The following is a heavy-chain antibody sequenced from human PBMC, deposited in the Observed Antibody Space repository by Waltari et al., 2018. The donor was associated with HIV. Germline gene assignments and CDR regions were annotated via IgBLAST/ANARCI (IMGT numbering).Heavy chain of an antibody. CDR2: MSYDGKT. V-gene: IGHV3-30*03. Sequence: QVKLVESGGAVVQSGGSLSLSCGVSGFEVRSYGMHWVRQAPGKGLEWVGVMSYDGKTYFSDDVKGRFTMSRDTSKNTMFLQMDRLKIDDRAVYYCARDLNMLYHGSGFDYWGPGTPVTV. CDR1: GFEVRSYG. J-gene: IGHJ4*02. D-gene: IGHD3-10*01. CDR3: ARDLNMLYHGSGFDY.